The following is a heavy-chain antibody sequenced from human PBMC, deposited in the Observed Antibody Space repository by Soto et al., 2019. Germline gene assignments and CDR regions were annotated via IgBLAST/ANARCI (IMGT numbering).Heavy chain of an antibody. CDR1: GTSFTGYY. Sequence: QVQMVQSGAEVKKPGASVKVSCKASGTSFTGYYVHWVRQAPGQGLEWMGWINPKSGGTNYAQKFQGRVTMTRDTSINTAYMELSSLRSDDTAVYFCARDGVVPTMDWGQGTLVTVSS. J-gene: IGHJ4*02. CDR3: ARDGVVPTMD. V-gene: IGHV1-2*02. CDR2: INPKSGGT. D-gene: IGHD5-12*01.